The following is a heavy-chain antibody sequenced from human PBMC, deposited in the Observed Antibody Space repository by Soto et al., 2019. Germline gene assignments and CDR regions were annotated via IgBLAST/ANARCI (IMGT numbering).Heavy chain of an antibody. Sequence: EVQLVESGGGSVQPGGSLRLSCGASGFTFSNSWIHWSRQAPEKGLVWVSRINSDGSHTTYADSVKGRFTISRDNAKNTVYLQMNSLRADDTAVYYGTRGTSLVGDTHWGDYWGRGTLVTVSS. CDR2: INSDGSHT. D-gene: IGHD1-26*01. CDR1: GFTFSNSW. CDR3: TRGTSLVGDTHWGDY. V-gene: IGHV3-74*01. J-gene: IGHJ4*02.